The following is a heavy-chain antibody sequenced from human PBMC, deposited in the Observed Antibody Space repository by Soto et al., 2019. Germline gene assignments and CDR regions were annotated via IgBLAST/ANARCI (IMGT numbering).Heavy chain of an antibody. V-gene: IGHV3-33*01. CDR2: IWYDGSNK. J-gene: IGHJ4*02. CDR1: GFTFSSYG. Sequence: PGGSLRLSCAASGFTFSSYGMHWVRQAPGKGLEWVAVIWYDGSNKYYADSVKGRFTISRDNSKNTLYLQMNSLRAEDTAVYYCARDSGSYLGFSFDYWGQGTLVTVSS. D-gene: IGHD1-26*01. CDR3: ARDSGSYLGFSFDY.